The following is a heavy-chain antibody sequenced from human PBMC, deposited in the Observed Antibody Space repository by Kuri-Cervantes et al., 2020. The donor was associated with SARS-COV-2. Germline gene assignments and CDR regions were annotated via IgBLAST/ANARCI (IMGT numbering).Heavy chain of an antibody. CDR2: ISYDGSNK. V-gene: IGHV3-30*07. CDR1: GFTFSSYA. J-gene: IGHJ4*02. Sequence: GGSLRLSCAASGFTFSSYAMHWVRQAPGKGLEWVAVISYDGSNKYYADSVKGRFTISRDNSKNTLYLQMNSLRAEDTAVYYCARQGVEGVGYWGQGTLVTVSS. CDR3: ARQGVEGVGY. D-gene: IGHD2-8*01.